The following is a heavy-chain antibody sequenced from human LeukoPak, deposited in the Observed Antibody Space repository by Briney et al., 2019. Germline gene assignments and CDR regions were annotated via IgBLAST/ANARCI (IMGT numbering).Heavy chain of an antibody. Sequence: SETLSLTCTVSGDSISSYHWTWIRQSPGRRLEWIGYVYYDGTNRYNPSPKSRVTISLDTSNNQFSLKLSSVTAADTAIYYCATYTRHCSGGTCYSIDYWGQGTLVTVSS. CDR2: VYYDGTN. J-gene: IGHJ4*02. D-gene: IGHD2-15*01. CDR3: ATYTRHCSGGTCYSIDY. CDR1: GDSISSYH. V-gene: IGHV4-59*08.